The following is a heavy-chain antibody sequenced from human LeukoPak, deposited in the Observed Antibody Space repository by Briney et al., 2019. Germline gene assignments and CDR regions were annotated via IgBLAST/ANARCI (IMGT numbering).Heavy chain of an antibody. J-gene: IGHJ6*02. V-gene: IGHV4-4*02. CDR3: ARDAEYSSGWGVYGMDV. D-gene: IGHD6-19*01. CDR2: IFQSGST. CDR1: GGSISNTNW. Sequence: SETLSLTCAVSGGSISNTNWWNWVRQPPGKGLEWIGEIFQSGSTNYNPSLKSRVTISVDKSKNQFSLKLSSVTAADTAVYYCARDAEYSSGWGVYGMDVWGQGTTVTVSS.